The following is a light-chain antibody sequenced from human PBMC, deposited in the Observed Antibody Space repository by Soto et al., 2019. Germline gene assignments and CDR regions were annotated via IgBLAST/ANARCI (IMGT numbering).Light chain of an antibody. CDR1: QDISNY. CDR3: QKYDSLPFT. V-gene: IGKV1-27*01. J-gene: IGKJ3*01. Sequence: DIQMTQSPSSLSASVGDSVTITCRASQDISNYLAWFQQRPGKPPKLLIYAASTLESGVPSRFSGGRSGTDFTLSISSLQPEDVAPFYCQKYDSLPFTFGCGTKVDIK. CDR2: AAS.